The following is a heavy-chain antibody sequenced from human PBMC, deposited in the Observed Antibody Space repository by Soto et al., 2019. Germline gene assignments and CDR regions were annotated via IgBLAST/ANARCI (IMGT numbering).Heavy chain of an antibody. D-gene: IGHD2-2*01. CDR3: AKDNDWGGSTSRENWFDP. CDR1: GFTFDDYA. Sequence: GGSLRLSCAASGFTFDDYAMHWVRQAPGKGLEWVSGISWNSGSIGYADSVKGRFTISRDNAKNSLYLQMNSLRAEDTALYYCAKDNDWGGSTSRENWFDPWGQGTLVTVSS. J-gene: IGHJ5*02. V-gene: IGHV3-9*01. CDR2: ISWNSGSI.